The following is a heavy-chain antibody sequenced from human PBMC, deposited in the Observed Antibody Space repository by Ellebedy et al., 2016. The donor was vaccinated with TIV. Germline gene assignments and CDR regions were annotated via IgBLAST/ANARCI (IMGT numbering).Heavy chain of an antibody. CDR3: ARGGDDYAPFDP. CDR2: ISYSGST. V-gene: IGHV4-30-4*01. J-gene: IGHJ5*02. Sequence: MPSETLSLTCTVSGGSISSGDYYWSWIRQPPGKGLEWIGYISYSGSTYYNPSLKSRVTISVDTSKNQFSLKLSSVTAADTAVYYCARGGDDYAPFDPWGQGTLVTVSS. CDR1: GGSISSGDYY. D-gene: IGHD3-16*01.